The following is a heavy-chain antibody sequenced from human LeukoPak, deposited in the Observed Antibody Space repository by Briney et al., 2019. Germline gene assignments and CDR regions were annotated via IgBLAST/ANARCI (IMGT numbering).Heavy chain of an antibody. CDR3: ARVGYCSGGSCYSELPIYYYHGMDV. Sequence: QPGRSLRLSCAASGFTFSSYGMHWVRQAPGKGLEWVAVIWYDGSNKYYADSVKGRFTISRDNSKNTLYLQMNSLRAEDTAVYYCARVGYCSGGSCYSELPIYYYHGMDVWGQGTTVTVSS. CDR2: IWYDGSNK. V-gene: IGHV3-30*19. CDR1: GFTFSSYG. D-gene: IGHD2-15*01. J-gene: IGHJ6*02.